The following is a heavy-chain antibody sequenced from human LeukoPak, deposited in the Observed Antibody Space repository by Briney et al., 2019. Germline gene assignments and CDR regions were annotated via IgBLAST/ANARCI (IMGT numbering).Heavy chain of an antibody. J-gene: IGHJ3*02. V-gene: IGHV4-59*12. D-gene: IGHD3-10*01. Sequence: SETLSLTCTLSGGSISTYYWSWIRQPPGKGLEWIAYIYYSGSTHYNPSLKSRGTISVDTSKNQFSLKLSSVTAADTAVYHCARGSITVVPAFDIWGQGTMVTVSS. CDR2: IYYSGST. CDR1: GGSISTYY. CDR3: ARGSITVVPAFDI.